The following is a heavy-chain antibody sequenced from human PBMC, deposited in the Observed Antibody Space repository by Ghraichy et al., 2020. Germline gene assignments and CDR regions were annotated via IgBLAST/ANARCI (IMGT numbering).Heavy chain of an antibody. J-gene: IGHJ4*02. CDR2: IYWDDDK. CDR1: GFSLTTSGVG. Sequence: SGPTLVKPTQTLTLTCTFSGFSLTTSGVGVGWIRQPPGKALEWLALIYWDDDKRYSPSLKSRLTITKDTSKNQVVLSMTNMDPVDTATYYCVHSLVGDYDTSGYFDYWGQGTLVTVSS. V-gene: IGHV2-5*02. CDR3: VHSLVGDYDTSGYFDY. D-gene: IGHD3-22*01.